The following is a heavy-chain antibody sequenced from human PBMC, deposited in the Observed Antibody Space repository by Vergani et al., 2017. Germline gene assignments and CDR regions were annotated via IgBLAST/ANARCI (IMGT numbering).Heavy chain of an antibody. CDR1: GGTFSSYT. Sequence: QVQVVQSGAEVKKSGASVKVSCKASGGTFSSYTISWVRQAPGQGLEWMGRIIPILGIANYAQKFQGRVTITADKSTSTAYMELSSLRSEDTAVYYCARQGYCSSTSCYGYYYYYGMDVWGQGTTVTVSS. J-gene: IGHJ6*02. V-gene: IGHV1-69*09. D-gene: IGHD2-2*01. CDR2: IIPILGIA. CDR3: ARQGYCSSTSCYGYYYYYGMDV.